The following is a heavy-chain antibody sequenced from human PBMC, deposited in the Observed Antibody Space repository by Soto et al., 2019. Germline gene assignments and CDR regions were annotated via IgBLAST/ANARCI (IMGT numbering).Heavy chain of an antibody. CDR2: ISSSSSYI. V-gene: IGHV3-21*01. D-gene: IGHD5-12*01. J-gene: IGHJ4*02. CDR3: ATKPIVATAGPFDY. Sequence: PGGSLRLSCAASGFTFSSHSMNWVRQAPGKGLEWVSSISSSSSYIYYADSVKGRFTISRDNAKNSLYLQMNSLRAEDTAVYYCATKPIVATAGPFDYWGQGTLVTVSS. CDR1: GFTFSSHS.